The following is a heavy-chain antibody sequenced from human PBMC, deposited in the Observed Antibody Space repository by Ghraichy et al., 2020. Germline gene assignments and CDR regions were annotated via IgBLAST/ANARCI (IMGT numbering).Heavy chain of an antibody. CDR1: GYTLTELS. D-gene: IGHD6-19*01. CDR2: FDPEDGET. V-gene: IGHV1-24*01. J-gene: IGHJ4*02. Sequence: ASVKVSCKVSGYTLTELSMHWMRQAPGKGLEWMGGFDPEDGETIYAQKFQGRVTMTEDTSTDTAYMELSSLRSEDTAVYYCATATGGWYYFDYWGQGTLVTVSS. CDR3: ATATGGWYYFDY.